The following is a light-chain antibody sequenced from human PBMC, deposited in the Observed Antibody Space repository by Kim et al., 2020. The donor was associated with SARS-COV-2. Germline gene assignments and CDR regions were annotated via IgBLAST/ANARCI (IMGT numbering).Light chain of an antibody. J-gene: IGKJ1*01. V-gene: IGKV1-5*01. CDR2: DAY. CDR1: QTINTW. CDR3: QQYNGYSWT. Sequence: SASVGDRVTITCRASQTINTWLAWYQQKPGKAPKLLIHDAYILQGGVPSRFSGSGSGTQFSLTISSLQPDDSATYYCQQYNGYSWTFGQGTKLEI.